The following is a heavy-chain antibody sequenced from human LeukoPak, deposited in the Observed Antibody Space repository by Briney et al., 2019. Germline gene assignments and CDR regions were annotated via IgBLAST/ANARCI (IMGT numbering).Heavy chain of an antibody. V-gene: IGHV3-23*01. J-gene: IGHJ4*02. Sequence: PEGSLRLSCAASGFTFSSYAMSWVRQAPGKGLEWVSVISGSGGSTNYADSVKGRFTISRDNSKNTLYLQMNSLRAEDTAVYYCASSGYYEEKEIYWGQGTLVTVSS. CDR1: GFTFSSYA. D-gene: IGHD3-22*01. CDR2: ISGSGGST. CDR3: ASSGYYEEKEIY.